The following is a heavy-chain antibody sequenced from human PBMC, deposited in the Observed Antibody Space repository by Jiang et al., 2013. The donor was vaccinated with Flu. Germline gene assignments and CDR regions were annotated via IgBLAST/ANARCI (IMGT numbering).Heavy chain of an antibody. CDR3: ARPSTAMANREMATTRRNYYYGMDV. CDR2: IIPIFGTA. Sequence: EVKKPGSSVKVSCKASGGTFSSYAISWVRQAPGQGLEWMGGIIPIFGTANYAQKFQGRVTITADKSTSTAYMELSSLRSEDTAVYYCARPSTAMANREMATTRRNYYYGMDVWGQGTTVTVSS. D-gene: IGHD5-24*01. J-gene: IGHJ6*02. V-gene: IGHV1-69*06. CDR1: GGTFSSYA.